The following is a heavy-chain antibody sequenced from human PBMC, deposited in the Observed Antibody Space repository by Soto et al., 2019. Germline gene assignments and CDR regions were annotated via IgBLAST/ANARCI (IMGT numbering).Heavy chain of an antibody. Sequence: SETLSLTCAVYGGSFSGYYWSWIRQPPGKGLEWIGEINHSGSTNYNPSLKSRVTISVDTSKNQFSLKLSSVTAADTAVYYCARDPGYSGYDFWFDPWGQGTLVTVSS. CDR2: INHSGST. J-gene: IGHJ5*02. CDR3: ARDPGYSGYDFWFDP. V-gene: IGHV4-34*01. CDR1: GGSFSGYY. D-gene: IGHD5-12*01.